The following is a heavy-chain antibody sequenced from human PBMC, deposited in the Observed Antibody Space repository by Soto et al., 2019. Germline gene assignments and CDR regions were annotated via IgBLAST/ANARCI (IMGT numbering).Heavy chain of an antibody. CDR2: IHFSGST. Sequence: KTSETLSLTCTVAGGSISGYYWSWIRQFPGKGLEWIGYIHFSGSTDYNPSLKSRVTISVDTSKDQFSLKLTSVTAADTAVYYCARITESHFSYYDSTSYYYRFDYWGQGTLVTVSS. CDR1: GGSISGYY. V-gene: IGHV4-59*01. D-gene: IGHD3-22*01. J-gene: IGHJ4*02. CDR3: ARITESHFSYYDSTSYYYRFDY.